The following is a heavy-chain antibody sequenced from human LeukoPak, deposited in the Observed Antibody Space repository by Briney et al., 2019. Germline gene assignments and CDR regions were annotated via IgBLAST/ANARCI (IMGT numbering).Heavy chain of an antibody. CDR3: AKVLVRGVITLNYYYGMDV. CDR2: ISGSGGST. V-gene: IGHV3-23*01. CDR1: GFTFSSYA. D-gene: IGHD3-10*01. Sequence: PGGSLRLSCAAYGFTFSSYAMSWVRQAPGKGREWVSAISGSGGSTYYADSVKGRFTISRDNSKNTLYLQMNSLRAEDTAVYYCAKVLVRGVITLNYYYGMDVWGQGTTVTVSS. J-gene: IGHJ6*02.